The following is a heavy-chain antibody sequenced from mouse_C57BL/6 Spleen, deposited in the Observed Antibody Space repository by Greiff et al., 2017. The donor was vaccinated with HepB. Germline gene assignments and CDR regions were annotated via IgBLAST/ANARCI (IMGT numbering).Heavy chain of an antibody. CDR2: ISSGGDYN. Sequence: EVKLVESGEGLVKPGGSLKLSCAASGFTFSSYAMSWVRQTPEKRLEWVAYISSGGDYNYYAYTVKGRFTISRANARNTLYLQMSSLTSEDTAMYYCTRDDYGDWYFDVWGTGTTVTVSS. CDR1: GFTFSSYA. V-gene: IGHV5-9-1*02. D-gene: IGHD1-1*01. J-gene: IGHJ1*03. CDR3: TRDDYGDWYFDV.